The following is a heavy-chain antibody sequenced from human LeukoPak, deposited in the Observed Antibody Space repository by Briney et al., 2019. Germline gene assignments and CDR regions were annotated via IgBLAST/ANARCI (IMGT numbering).Heavy chain of an antibody. CDR1: GFTFSSYA. Sequence: GGSLRLSCAASGFTFSSYAMSWVRQAPGKGLEWVSAISGSGGSTSSADSVKGRFTISRDNSKNTLYLQMTSLRAEDTAVYYCAKPETYYYDSSGYYYGYWGQGTLVTVSS. CDR2: ISGSGGST. J-gene: IGHJ4*02. CDR3: AKPETYYYDSSGYYYGY. V-gene: IGHV3-23*01. D-gene: IGHD3-22*01.